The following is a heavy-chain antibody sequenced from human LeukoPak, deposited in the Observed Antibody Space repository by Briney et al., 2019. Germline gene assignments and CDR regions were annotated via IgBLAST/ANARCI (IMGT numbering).Heavy chain of an antibody. CDR2: ISSSSSTI. CDR1: GFTFSIYA. J-gene: IGHJ3*02. CDR3: ASQLGDASDI. D-gene: IGHD6-13*01. Sequence: QSGGSLRLSCATSGFTFSIYAMTWVRQAPGKGLEWVSYISSSSSTIYYADSVKGRFTISRDNGKNSLYLQMNSLRAEDTAVYYCASQLGDASDIWGQGTMVTVSS. V-gene: IGHV3-48*01.